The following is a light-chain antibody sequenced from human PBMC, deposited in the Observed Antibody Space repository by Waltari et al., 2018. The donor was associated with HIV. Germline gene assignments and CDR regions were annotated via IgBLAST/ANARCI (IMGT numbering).Light chain of an antibody. CDR1: QSVSSN. CDR2: GAF. CDR3: QQYNNWPPSFT. V-gene: IGKV3-15*01. Sequence: EIVMTHSPAPLSVSPGESATLSCRASQSVSSNLAWYKQKPGQAPRLLIYGAFTRATGIPARLSGSGSGTEFTLTISSLQSEDFAVYYCQQYNNWPPSFTFGPGTKVDIK. J-gene: IGKJ3*01.